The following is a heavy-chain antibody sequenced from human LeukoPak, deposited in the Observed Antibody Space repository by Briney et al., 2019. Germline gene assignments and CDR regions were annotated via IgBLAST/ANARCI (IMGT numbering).Heavy chain of an antibody. V-gene: IGHV3-48*02. CDR2: ISSGSSTI. J-gene: IGHJ4*02. CDR1: GFTFSSYS. Sequence: PGGSLRLSCAASGFTFSSYSMNWVRQAPGKGLEWVSYISSGSSTIYYADSVKGRFTISRDNAKNSLYLQMNSLRDEDTAVYYCARISVNRNTAHFDYWGQGTLVTVFS. CDR3: ARISVNRNTAHFDY. D-gene: IGHD4-17*01.